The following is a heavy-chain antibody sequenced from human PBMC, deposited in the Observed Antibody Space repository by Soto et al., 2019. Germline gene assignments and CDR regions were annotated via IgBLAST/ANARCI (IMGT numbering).Heavy chain of an antibody. J-gene: IGHJ4*02. V-gene: IGHV3-7*01. Sequence: EVQLVESGGGLVQPGGSLRLSCAASGFTFTSYWMSWVRQAPGKGLEWVTNIKQDGSEKYYVDSVKGRFTISRDNVKNSLYLQMNSLRAEDTAVYYCARGLREVDYWGQGTLVTVSS. CDR1: GFTFTSYW. CDR3: ARGLREVDY. CDR2: IKQDGSEK.